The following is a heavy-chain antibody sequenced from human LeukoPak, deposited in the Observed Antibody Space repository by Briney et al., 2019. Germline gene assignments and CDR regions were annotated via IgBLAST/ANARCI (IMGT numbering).Heavy chain of an antibody. J-gene: IGHJ5*02. Sequence: SETLSLTCAVSGYSISSGYYCGWIRQPPGKGLEWIGYIYYSGSTNYNPSLKSRVTISVDTSKNQFSLKLSAVTAADTAVYYCARDLRVVSHSNWFDPWGQGTLVTVSS. D-gene: IGHD3-22*01. CDR3: ARDLRVVSHSNWFDP. CDR2: IYYSGST. CDR1: GYSISSGYY. V-gene: IGHV4-61*01.